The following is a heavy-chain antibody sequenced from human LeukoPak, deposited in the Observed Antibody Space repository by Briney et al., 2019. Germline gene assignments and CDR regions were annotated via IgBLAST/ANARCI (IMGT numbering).Heavy chain of an antibody. D-gene: IGHD1-7*01. Sequence: ASVKVSCKASGGTFSSYTISWVRQAPGQGLEWMGRIIPILGIANYAQKFQGSVTITADKSTSTAYMELSSLRSEDTAVYYCARQRLTGTYYFDYWGQGTLVTVSS. CDR3: ARQRLTGTYYFDY. V-gene: IGHV1-69*02. CDR1: GGTFSSYT. CDR2: IIPILGIA. J-gene: IGHJ4*02.